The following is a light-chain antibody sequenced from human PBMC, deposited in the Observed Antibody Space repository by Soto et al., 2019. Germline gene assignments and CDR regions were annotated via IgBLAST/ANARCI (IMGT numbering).Light chain of an antibody. V-gene: IGKV1-39*01. CDR3: QQNYNTPRT. Sequence: DIRMTQSPSSLSASVGDRVTITCRASQSISSHLNWYQQKPGKAPKLLMYAASSLQSGVPSRFSGSGSATDFTLTISSLQPEDFATYYCQQNYNTPRTFGQGTKVDIK. CDR1: QSISSH. CDR2: AAS. J-gene: IGKJ1*01.